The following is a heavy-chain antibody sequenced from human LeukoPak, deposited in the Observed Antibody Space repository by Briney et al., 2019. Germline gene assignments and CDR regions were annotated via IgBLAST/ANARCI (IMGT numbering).Heavy chain of an antibody. CDR3: ARDQYGDYDFDY. Sequence: SESLSLTCTASGYSISSYYWSWIRQPPGKGLEWIAHIYYSGITNYNPSLKSRVTISVDTSKNQFSLKLSSVTAADTAVYYCARDQYGDYDFDYWGQGTLVTVSS. D-gene: IGHD4-17*01. J-gene: IGHJ4*02. CDR2: IYYSGIT. CDR1: GYSISSYY. V-gene: IGHV4-59*01.